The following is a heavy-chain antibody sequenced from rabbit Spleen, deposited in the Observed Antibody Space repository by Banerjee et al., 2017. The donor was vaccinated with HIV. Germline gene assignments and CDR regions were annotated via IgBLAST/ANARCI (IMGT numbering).Heavy chain of an antibody. V-gene: IGHV1S45*01. D-gene: IGHD2-1*01. J-gene: IGHJ4*01. CDR1: GFDFSNKAV. Sequence: QEQLVESGGGLVQPEGSLTLTCKASGFDFSNKAVMCWVRQAPGKGLEWIACIVAGSSGSTYYASWAKGRFTISKTSSTTVTLQMTSLTVADTAMYFCARDPHNRDGVGLWGPGTLVTVS. CDR3: ARDPHNRDGVGL. CDR2: IVAGSSGST.